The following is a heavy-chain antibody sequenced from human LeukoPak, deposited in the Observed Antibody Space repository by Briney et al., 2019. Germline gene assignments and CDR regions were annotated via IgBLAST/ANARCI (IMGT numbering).Heavy chain of an antibody. Sequence: GESLKISCQGSGYSFTDYWVGWVRQLPGKGLEWMGIIYPDDSDTRYSPSFQGQVTISGDKSMSTAYLQWSSLKASDTAMYYCARLAYYDSGYHLDYWGQGTQVTVSS. J-gene: IGHJ4*02. D-gene: IGHD3-22*01. V-gene: IGHV5-51*01. CDR2: IYPDDSDT. CDR1: GYSFTDYW. CDR3: ARLAYYDSGYHLDY.